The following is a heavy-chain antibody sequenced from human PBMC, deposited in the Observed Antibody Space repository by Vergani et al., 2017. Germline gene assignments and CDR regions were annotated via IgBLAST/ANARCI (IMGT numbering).Heavy chain of an antibody. CDR2: ISNDGGNK. D-gene: IGHD3-10*01. CDR1: GFSFGSYG. CDR3: AKDGLAYGSGSWYY. V-gene: IGHV3-30*18. J-gene: IGHJ4*02. Sequence: VQLVESGGNVVQSGTSLRLSRAASGFSFGSYGMHWVRQSPGKGLEWVAVISNDGGNKYYADSVKGRFTISRDNSKNTVYLQMNSLRTGDTAVYYCAKDGLAYGSGSWYYWGRGTLVTVSS.